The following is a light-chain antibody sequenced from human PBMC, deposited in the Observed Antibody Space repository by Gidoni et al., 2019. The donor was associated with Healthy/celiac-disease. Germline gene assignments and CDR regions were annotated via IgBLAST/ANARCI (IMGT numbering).Light chain of an antibody. V-gene: IGLV4-69*01. Sequence: QLVLPQSPSASASLGASVKLTCTLSSGHSSYAIAGHQQQPEKGPRYLMKLNSDGSHSKGDGIPDRLSGSSSGAERYLTISSLQSEDEADDYCQTWGTGPQWVFGGGTKLTVL. CDR1: SGHSSYA. CDR3: QTWGTGPQWV. CDR2: LNSDGSH. J-gene: IGLJ3*02.